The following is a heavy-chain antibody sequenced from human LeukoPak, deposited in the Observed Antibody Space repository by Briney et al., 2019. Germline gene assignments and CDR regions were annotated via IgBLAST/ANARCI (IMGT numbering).Heavy chain of an antibody. Sequence: GGSLRLSCAASGFTFSDYYMSWIRQAPGKGLEWVSSISSSSSYIYYADSVKGRFTISRDNAKNSLHLQMNSLRAEDTAVYYCARDGQTGTTVYWGQGTLVTVSS. CDR2: ISSSSSYI. V-gene: IGHV3-11*06. D-gene: IGHD1-7*01. CDR1: GFTFSDYY. CDR3: ARDGQTGTTVY. J-gene: IGHJ4*02.